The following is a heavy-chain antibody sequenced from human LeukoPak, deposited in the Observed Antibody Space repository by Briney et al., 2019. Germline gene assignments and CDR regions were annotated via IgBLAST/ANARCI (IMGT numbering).Heavy chain of an antibody. V-gene: IGHV3-7*01. CDR2: IKEDASEK. J-gene: IGHJ4*02. CDR3: ARATYYYDSSGYRAVYYFDY. D-gene: IGHD3-22*01. Sequence: GGSLRLSCAASGFTFSSYWMTWVRQAPGKGLEWVGNIKEDASEKYYGDSVKGRFTISRDNAKNTLYLQMNSLRAEDTAVYYCARATYYYDSSGYRAVYYFDYWGQGTLVTVSS. CDR1: GFTFSSYW.